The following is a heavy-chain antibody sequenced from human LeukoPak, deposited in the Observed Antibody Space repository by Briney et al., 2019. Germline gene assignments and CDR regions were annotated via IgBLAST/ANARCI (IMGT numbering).Heavy chain of an antibody. V-gene: IGHV3-11*04. Sequence: GGSLRLSCAASGFTFSDYYMSWIRQAPGKGLEWVSYISSGGSTIYYADSVKGRFTISRDNAKNSLYLQMNSLRAEDTAVYYCARERYYYDSSGYYRFDYWGQGTLVTVSS. J-gene: IGHJ4*02. CDR1: GFTFSDYY. CDR3: ARERYYYDSSGYYRFDY. D-gene: IGHD3-22*01. CDR2: ISSGGSTI.